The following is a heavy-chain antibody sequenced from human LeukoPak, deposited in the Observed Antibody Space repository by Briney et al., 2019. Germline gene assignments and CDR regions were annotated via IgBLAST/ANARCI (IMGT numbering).Heavy chain of an antibody. CDR1: GFSFSGHW. J-gene: IGHJ1*01. Sequence: PGGSLRLSCAASGFSFSGHWMNWVRPPPGKGLEWVASIKADGSEKYYVDSVKGRFTISRDDAKRTVDLQMDNLRAEDTAIYYCAYRNNFQYWGQGALVTVSS. CDR2: IKADGSEK. CDR3: AYRNNFQY. V-gene: IGHV3-7*05. D-gene: IGHD1-26*01.